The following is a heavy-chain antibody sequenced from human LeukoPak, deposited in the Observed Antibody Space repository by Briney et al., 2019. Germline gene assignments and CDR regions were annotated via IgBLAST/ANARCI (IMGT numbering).Heavy chain of an antibody. V-gene: IGHV3-21*01. CDR3: AIDPVREEFDY. CDR2: ISSSSSYI. J-gene: IGHJ4*02. D-gene: IGHD1-1*01. CDR1: GFTFSSYI. Sequence: GGSLRLSCAASGFTFSSYIMNWVRQAPGKGLEWVSSISSSSSYIYYADSVKGRFTISRDNAKNSLYLQMNSLRAEDTAVYYCAIDPVREEFDYWGQGTLVTVSS.